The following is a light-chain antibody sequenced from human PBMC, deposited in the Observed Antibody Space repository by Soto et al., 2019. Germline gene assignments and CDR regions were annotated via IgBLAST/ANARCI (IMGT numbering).Light chain of an antibody. J-gene: IGKJ4*01. Sequence: EIVLTQSPATLSLSPGERATLSCRASQSVSSYLAWYQQKPGQAPRLLIYDASNRATGIPARFSGSGSGTDFTLTISSLEAEDYAVDYCQQRSNWPPTVGGGTKVEIK. CDR2: DAS. V-gene: IGKV3-11*01. CDR1: QSVSSY. CDR3: QQRSNWPPT.